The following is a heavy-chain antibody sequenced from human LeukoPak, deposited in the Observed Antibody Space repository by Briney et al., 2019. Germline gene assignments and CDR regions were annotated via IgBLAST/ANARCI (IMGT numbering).Heavy chain of an antibody. CDR3: AKDFGAVAAKPRGPDY. CDR1: GFTFSSYA. J-gene: IGHJ4*02. D-gene: IGHD6-19*01. Sequence: PGGSLRLSCAASGFTFSSYAMSWVCQAPGKGLEWVSAISGSGGSTYYADSVKGRFTISRDNSKNTLYLQMNSLRAEDTAVYYCAKDFGAVAAKPRGPDYWGQGTLVTVSS. CDR2: ISGSGGST. V-gene: IGHV3-23*01.